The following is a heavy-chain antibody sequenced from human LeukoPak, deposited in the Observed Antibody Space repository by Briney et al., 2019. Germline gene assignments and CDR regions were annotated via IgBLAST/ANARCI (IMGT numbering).Heavy chain of an antibody. J-gene: IGHJ3*02. D-gene: IGHD4-17*01. CDR2: IKQDRSEK. CDR1: GFTFSSYS. CDR3: ARGTTVTIDAFDI. V-gene: IGHV3-7*01. Sequence: AGGSLRLSCAASGFTFSSYSMSWVRQAPGKGLEWVATIKQDRSEKYYADSVKGRFTISRDNAKNSLYLQMNSPRAEDTAVYYCARGTTVTIDAFDIWGQGTMVTVSS.